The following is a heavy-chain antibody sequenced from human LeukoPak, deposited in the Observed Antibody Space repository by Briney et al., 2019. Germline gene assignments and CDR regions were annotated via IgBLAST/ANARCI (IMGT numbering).Heavy chain of an antibody. Sequence: PSETLSLTCTVSGGSICSGGYYWSWIRQHPGKGLEWIGYIYYSGSTYYNPSLKSRVTISVDTSKNQFSLKLSSVTAADTAVYYCARGVMQDGSGRGRYYFDYWGQGTLVTVSS. D-gene: IGHD3-10*01. CDR2: IYYSGST. J-gene: IGHJ4*02. CDR3: ARGVMQDGSGRGRYYFDY. V-gene: IGHV4-31*03. CDR1: GGSICSGGYY.